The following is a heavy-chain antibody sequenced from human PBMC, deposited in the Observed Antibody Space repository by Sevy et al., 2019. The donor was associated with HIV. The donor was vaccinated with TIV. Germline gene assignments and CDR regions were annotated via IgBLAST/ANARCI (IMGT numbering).Heavy chain of an antibody. Sequence: GGSLRLSCAASGLRFNSYAMSWVRQAPGKGLRGVSSIGGRGGSTYYADSVKGRFTISRDNSKNTVYLKMNSLSAEDTALYYCAKEDSRGFYAWGQGTLVNVSS. CDR2: IGGRGGST. CDR1: GLRFNSYA. J-gene: IGHJ5*02. D-gene: IGHD3-22*01. CDR3: AKEDSRGFYA. V-gene: IGHV3-23*01.